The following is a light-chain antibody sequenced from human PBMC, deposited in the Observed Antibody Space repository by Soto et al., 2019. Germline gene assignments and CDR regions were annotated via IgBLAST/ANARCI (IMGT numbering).Light chain of an antibody. CDR1: QSVDKY. J-gene: IGKJ4*01. Sequence: EIVLTQSPATLSLSPGERATLSCRASQSVDKYLAWYQQKIGQAPRLLIYDASNRATGIPARFSGSGSGTDFTLTIISLEPEDFAVDYCQQRSNWPPLTFGVGPKVEIK. CDR3: QQRSNWPPLT. V-gene: IGKV3-11*01. CDR2: DAS.